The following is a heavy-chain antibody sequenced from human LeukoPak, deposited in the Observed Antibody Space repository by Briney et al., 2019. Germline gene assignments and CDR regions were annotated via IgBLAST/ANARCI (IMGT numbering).Heavy chain of an antibody. J-gene: IGHJ6*02. Sequence: GGSLRLSCAASGFTFSSYAMHWVRQAPGKGLEWVAVISYDGSNKYYADSVKGRFTISRDNSKNTLYLQMNSLRAEDTAVYYCATSTVTVLYYGMDVWGQGTTVTVSS. CDR1: GFTFSSYA. CDR2: ISYDGSNK. CDR3: ATSTVTVLYYGMDV. V-gene: IGHV3-30-3*01. D-gene: IGHD4-17*01.